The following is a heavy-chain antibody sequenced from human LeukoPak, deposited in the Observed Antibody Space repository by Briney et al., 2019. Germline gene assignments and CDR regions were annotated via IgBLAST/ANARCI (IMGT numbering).Heavy chain of an antibody. J-gene: IGHJ4*02. Sequence: GGSLRLSCAASGFNFSTYSMNWVRQAPGKGLEWVSYISVRGGDIYYADSVKGRFTVSRDNAKNSLYLQMHTLRDEDTAVYYCARDKGRGYSYGWDYWGQGTLVTVSS. CDR1: GFNFSTYS. V-gene: IGHV3-48*02. CDR2: ISVRGGDI. CDR3: ARDKGRGYSYGWDY. D-gene: IGHD5-18*01.